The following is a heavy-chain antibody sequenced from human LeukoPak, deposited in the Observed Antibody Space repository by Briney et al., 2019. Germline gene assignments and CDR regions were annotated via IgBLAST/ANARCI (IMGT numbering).Heavy chain of an antibody. Sequence: SETLSLTCTVSGGSVSSGSYYWSWIRQPPGKGLERIGYIYYSGSTNYNPSLKSRVTISVDTSKNQFSLKLSSVTAADTAVYYCARVNAYVAAYGMDVWGQGTTVTVSS. CDR3: ARVNAYVAAYGMDV. CDR2: IYYSGST. D-gene: IGHD6-25*01. J-gene: IGHJ6*02. CDR1: GGSVSSGSYY. V-gene: IGHV4-61*01.